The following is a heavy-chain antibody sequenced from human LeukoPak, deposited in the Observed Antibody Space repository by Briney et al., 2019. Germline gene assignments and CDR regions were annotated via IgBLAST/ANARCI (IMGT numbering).Heavy chain of an antibody. J-gene: IGHJ4*02. V-gene: IGHV5-51*01. Sequence: GESLKISCKGSGYSFTSYWIGWVRQMPGKGLEWMGIIYPGDSDTRYSPSFQGQDTISADKSISTAYLQWSSLKASDTAMYYCARRFGSSLRAYYFDYWGQGTLVTVSS. CDR3: ARRFGSSLRAYYFDY. CDR2: IYPGDSDT. D-gene: IGHD6-6*01. CDR1: GYSFTSYW.